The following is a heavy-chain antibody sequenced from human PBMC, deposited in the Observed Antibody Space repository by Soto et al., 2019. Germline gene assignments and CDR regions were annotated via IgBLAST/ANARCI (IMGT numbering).Heavy chain of an antibody. CDR1: GFTFSSYA. CDR2: ISGSGGST. Sequence: GGSLRLSCAASGFTFSSYAMSWVRQAPGKGLEWVSAISGSGGSTYYADSVKGRFTISRDNSKNTLYLQMNSLRAEDTAVYYCAKADYCTNGVCFTDYFDYWGQGTLVTVSS. J-gene: IGHJ4*02. V-gene: IGHV3-23*01. CDR3: AKADYCTNGVCFTDYFDY. D-gene: IGHD2-8*01.